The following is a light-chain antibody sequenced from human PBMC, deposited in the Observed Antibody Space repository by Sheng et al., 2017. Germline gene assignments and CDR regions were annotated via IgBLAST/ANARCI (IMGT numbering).Light chain of an antibody. Sequence: EIVLTQSPGTLSLSPGERATLSCRASHIVDSNYLAWYQQKPGQAPRLLISGASSRATGIPDRFSGSGSGTDFTLAISRLEPEDFAVYYCQQYGNSPPTFGGGTKVEIK. CDR1: HIVDSNY. J-gene: IGKJ4*01. CDR2: GAS. CDR3: QQYGNSPPT. V-gene: IGKV3-20*01.